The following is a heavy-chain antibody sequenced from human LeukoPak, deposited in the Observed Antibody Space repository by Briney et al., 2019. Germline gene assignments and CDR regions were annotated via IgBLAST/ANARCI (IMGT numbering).Heavy chain of an antibody. D-gene: IGHD6-13*01. CDR1: GYTFGTSS. CDR3: TRVRDSNNWWGPFDV. V-gene: IGHV1-18*01. Sequence: ASVKVSCTAFGYTFGTSSITWVRQAPGQRLEWMGWISPNNGNTHYAQRVQGRVTLTTDTSTSTAYLALRSLRSDDTAIYYCTRVRDSNNWWGPFDVWGQGTTVTVSS. J-gene: IGHJ3*01. CDR2: ISPNNGNT.